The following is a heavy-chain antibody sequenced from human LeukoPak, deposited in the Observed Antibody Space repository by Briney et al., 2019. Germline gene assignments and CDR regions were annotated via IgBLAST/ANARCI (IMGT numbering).Heavy chain of an antibody. Sequence: SETLSLTCTVSGGSISSGGYYWSWIRQHPGKGLEWIGYIYYSGSTYYNPSLKSRVTISVDTSKNQFSLKLSSVTAADTAVYYCARHTYGSGSYYNLGSGLAFDYWGQGTLVTVSS. V-gene: IGHV4-31*03. CDR1: GGSISSGGYY. CDR2: IYYSGST. CDR3: ARHTYGSGSYYNLGSGLAFDY. D-gene: IGHD3-10*01. J-gene: IGHJ4*02.